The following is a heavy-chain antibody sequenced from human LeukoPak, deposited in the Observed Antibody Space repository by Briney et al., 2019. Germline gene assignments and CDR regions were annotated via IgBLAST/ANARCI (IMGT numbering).Heavy chain of an antibody. CDR1: GGSFSDYF. V-gene: IGHV4-34*01. Sequence: SETLSLTCAVYGGSFSDYFWSWIRQPPGKGLEWIGEINHSGSTNYNPSLKSRVTISVDTSKNQFSLKLSSVTAADTAVYYCARVGYCSSTSCYTFDYWGQGTLVTVSS. CDR3: ARVGYCSSTSCYTFDY. D-gene: IGHD2-2*02. CDR2: INHSGST. J-gene: IGHJ4*02.